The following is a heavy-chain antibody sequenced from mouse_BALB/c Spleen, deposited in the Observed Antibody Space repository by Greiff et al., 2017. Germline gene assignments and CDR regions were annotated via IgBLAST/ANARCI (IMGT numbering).Heavy chain of an antibody. V-gene: IGHV3-6*02. J-gene: IGHJ4*01. CDR2: ISYDGSN. CDR3: ARDGVLRLFGAMDY. CDR1: GYSITSGYY. D-gene: IGHD1-2*01. Sequence: EVKLMESGPGLVKPSQSLSLTCSVTGYSITSGYYWNWIRQFPGNKLEWMGYISYDGSNNYNPSLKNRISITRDTSKNQFFLKLNSVTTEDTATYYCARDGVLRLFGAMDYWGQGTSVTVSS.